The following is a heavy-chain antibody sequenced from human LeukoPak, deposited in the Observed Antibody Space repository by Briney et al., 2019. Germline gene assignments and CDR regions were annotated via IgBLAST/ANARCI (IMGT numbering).Heavy chain of an antibody. CDR2: ISAYNGNT. J-gene: IGHJ3*02. Sequence: ASVKVSCKASGYTFTSYGISWVRQTPGQGLYRMGWISAYNGNTNYAQKLQGSVTMTTDTSTSTAYMELRSLRSDDTAVYYCATVYSSSSGGAFDIWGQGTMVTVSS. CDR1: GYTFTSYG. D-gene: IGHD6-13*01. CDR3: ATVYSSSSGGAFDI. V-gene: IGHV1-18*01.